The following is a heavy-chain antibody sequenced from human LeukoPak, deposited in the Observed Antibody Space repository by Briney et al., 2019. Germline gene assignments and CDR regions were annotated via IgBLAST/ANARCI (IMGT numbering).Heavy chain of an antibody. J-gene: IGHJ4*02. Sequence: GGSLRLSCAASGLTVSSNYMSWVRQAPGKGLEWVSVIYSGGNRYYADSVEGRLTISRDNFKNTLHLQMNSLRAEDTAVYYCASVDYWGQGTLVTVSS. V-gene: IGHV3-53*01. CDR1: GLTVSSNY. CDR2: IYSGGNR. CDR3: ASVDY.